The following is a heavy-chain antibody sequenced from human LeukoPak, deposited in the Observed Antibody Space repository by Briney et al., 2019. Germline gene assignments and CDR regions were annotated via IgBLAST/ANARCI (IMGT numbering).Heavy chain of an antibody. CDR2: ISSGSETI. CDR3: ARGGHMGGATDY. J-gene: IGHJ4*02. V-gene: IGHV3-48*04. Sequence: GGSLRLSCEASGFSFRGHSMNWFRQAPGKGLEGVSYISSGSETIYYADSVKGRFTISRDNAKNTLYLQMNSLRAEDTAVYYCARGGHMGGATDYWGQGTLVTVSS. CDR1: GFSFRGHS. D-gene: IGHD1-26*01.